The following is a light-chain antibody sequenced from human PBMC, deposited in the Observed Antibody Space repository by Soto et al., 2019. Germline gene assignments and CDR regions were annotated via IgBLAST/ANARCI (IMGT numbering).Light chain of an antibody. V-gene: IGKV3-20*01. Sequence: EIVFPHSPALMYVSPLERATLSCRASQSISRSLAWYQQKPGQAPRLLIYGVSSRATGIPDRFSGSGSGTDFTLTISRLEPEDFTVYYCQLYVFLPLTFGGGGIVDI. J-gene: IGKJ4*01. CDR3: QLYVFLPLT. CDR2: GVS. CDR1: QSISRS.